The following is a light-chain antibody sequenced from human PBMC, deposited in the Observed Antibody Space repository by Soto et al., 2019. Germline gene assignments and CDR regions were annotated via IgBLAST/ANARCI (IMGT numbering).Light chain of an antibody. CDR3: MQALQTRCT. CDR1: QSLLHSNGYNY. Sequence: DIVMTQSPLSLPVTPGEPASISCRSSQSLLHSNGYNYLDWYLQKPGQSPQLLIYLGSNRASGVPYRFSGSGSGTDFTLKISRVEAEDVGVYYCMQALQTRCTFGKGNKMTIK. CDR2: LGS. V-gene: IGKV2-28*01. J-gene: IGKJ2*02.